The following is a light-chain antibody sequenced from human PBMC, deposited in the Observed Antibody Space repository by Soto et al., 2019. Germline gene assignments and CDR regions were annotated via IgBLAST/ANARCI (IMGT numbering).Light chain of an antibody. CDR1: SSDVGGYNF. CDR2: DVT. CDR3: LSYSSSTSPYV. Sequence: QSALTQPPSVSGSPGQSVTISCTGTSSDVGGYNFVSWYQQHPGKAPKLMIYDVTNRPSGVSNRFSGSKSGNTASLTISGLQAEDEADYYCLSYSSSTSPYVLGTATKLTVL. V-gene: IGLV2-14*01. J-gene: IGLJ1*01.